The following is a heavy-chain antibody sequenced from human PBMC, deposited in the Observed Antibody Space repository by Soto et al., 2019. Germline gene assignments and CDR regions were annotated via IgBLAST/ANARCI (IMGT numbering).Heavy chain of an antibody. V-gene: IGHV5-51*01. CDR3: TRVLYASAWYGIDY. Sequence: GESLKISCKSSGYNLYSYWVGWVRQMPGKGLEWMGIIYPGDSDTRYSPSFQGHVTISADKSLSTAYLQWSSVKASDTAIYYCTRVLYASAWYGIDYWGQGTVVTVSS. J-gene: IGHJ4*02. CDR2: IYPGDSDT. D-gene: IGHD6-19*01. CDR1: GYNLYSYW.